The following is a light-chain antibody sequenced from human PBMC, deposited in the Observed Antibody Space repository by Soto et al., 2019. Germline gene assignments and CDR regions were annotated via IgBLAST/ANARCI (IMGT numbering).Light chain of an antibody. CDR2: DVD. Sequence: QSALTQPASVSGSPGQSITISCTGTNNDVGGFNFVSWYQQHPGKVPKLLIYDVDDRPSGVSNRFSGSRSGNTASPTISGLQAEDEADYYCSSYTSRSTVIFGGGTQLTVL. J-gene: IGLJ2*01. CDR1: NNDVGGFNF. V-gene: IGLV2-14*03. CDR3: SSYTSRSTVI.